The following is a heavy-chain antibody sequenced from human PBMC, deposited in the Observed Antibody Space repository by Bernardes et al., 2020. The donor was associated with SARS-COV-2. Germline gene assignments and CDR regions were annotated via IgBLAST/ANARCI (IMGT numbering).Heavy chain of an antibody. CDR3: ATLGCSSSSCSSDLSYFDY. CDR2: FDPEDGET. D-gene: IGHD2-2*01. J-gene: IGHJ4*02. V-gene: IGHV1-24*01. CDR1: GYTLTELS. Sequence: ASVKVSCKVSGYTLTELSMNWVRQAPGKGLEWMGGFDPEDGETIYAQKFQGRVTMTADTSTDTAYMELRSLRSEDTAVYYCATLGCSSSSCSSDLSYFDYWGQGTLVTVSS.